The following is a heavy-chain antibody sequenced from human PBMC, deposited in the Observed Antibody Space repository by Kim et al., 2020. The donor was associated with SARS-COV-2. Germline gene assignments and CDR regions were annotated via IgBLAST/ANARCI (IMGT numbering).Heavy chain of an antibody. D-gene: IGHD3-10*01. Sequence: GGSLRLSCAASGFTFSNAWMSWVRQAPGKGLEWVGRIKSKTDGGTTDYAAPVKGRFTISRDDSKNTLYLQMNSLKTEDTAVYYCTTDTDYYGSGSYFDYWGQGTLVTVSS. CDR1: GFTFSNAW. V-gene: IGHV3-15*01. CDR2: IKSKTDGGTT. CDR3: TTDTDYYGSGSYFDY. J-gene: IGHJ4*02.